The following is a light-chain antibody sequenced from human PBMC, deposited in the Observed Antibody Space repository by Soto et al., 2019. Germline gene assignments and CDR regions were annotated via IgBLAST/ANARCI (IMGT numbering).Light chain of an antibody. CDR2: GVS. CDR1: QSVSSNY. J-gene: IGKJ5*01. CDR3: QQRSNWPIT. Sequence: ETVLTQSPGTLSLSPGERVTLSCRASQSVSSNYLVWYQQKPGQAPRLLISGVSTRATGIPDRFSGSGSGTDFTLTISSLEPEDFAVYYCQQRSNWPITFGQGTRLEI. V-gene: IGKV3D-20*02.